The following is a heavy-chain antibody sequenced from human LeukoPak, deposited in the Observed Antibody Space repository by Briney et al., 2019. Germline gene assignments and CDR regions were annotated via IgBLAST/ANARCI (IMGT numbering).Heavy chain of an antibody. CDR1: GFTFSGSA. Sequence: GGSLRLSCAASGFTFSGSAIHWVRQSSGKGLEWVGQIDKKDKGYATATAYAAPVKGRFTISRDDSINTAYLQMKSLKTEDTALYYCTRDSGTYNWFDPWGQGTLVTVSS. CDR3: TRDSGTYNWFDP. J-gene: IGHJ5*02. D-gene: IGHD1-26*01. CDR2: IDKKDKGYATAT. V-gene: IGHV3-73*01.